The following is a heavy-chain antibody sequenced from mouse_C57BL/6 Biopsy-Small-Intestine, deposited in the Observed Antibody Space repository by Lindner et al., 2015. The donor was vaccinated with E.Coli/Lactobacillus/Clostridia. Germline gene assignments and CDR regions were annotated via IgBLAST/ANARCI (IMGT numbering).Heavy chain of an antibody. CDR2: IWGVGST. V-gene: IGHV2-6*01. D-gene: IGHD1-3*01. CDR1: GFSLTSYG. Sequence: VQLQESGPGLVAPSQSLSITCTVSGFSLTSYGVDWVRQSPGKGLEWLGVIWGVGSTNYNSALKSRLSISKDNSKSQVFLKLNSLQTDDTATYYCAKGELLKNAMDYWGQGTSVTVSS. CDR3: AKGELLKNAMDY. J-gene: IGHJ4*01.